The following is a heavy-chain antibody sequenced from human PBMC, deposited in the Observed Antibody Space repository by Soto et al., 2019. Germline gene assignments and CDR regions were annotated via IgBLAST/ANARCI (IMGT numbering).Heavy chain of an antibody. CDR3: ARGGAGYSSTGGGIDV. CDR2: ISGNGGT. V-gene: IGHV3-23*01. Sequence: EVQLLESGGGLVQPGGSLRLSCAASGFTFSIYAISWVRQIPGKGLEWVSTISGNGGTSYADFVRGRFTISRDNSKNTLFLQMNSLRDDDTAVYYCARGGAGYSSTGGGIDVWGQGTTVTVSS. D-gene: IGHD6-19*01. CDR1: GFTFSIYA. J-gene: IGHJ6*02.